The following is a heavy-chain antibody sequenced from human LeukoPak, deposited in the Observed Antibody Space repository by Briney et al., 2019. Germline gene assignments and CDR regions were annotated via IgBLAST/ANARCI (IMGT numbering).Heavy chain of an antibody. J-gene: IGHJ4*02. CDR2: IYSTGNT. V-gene: IGHV4-61*02. CDR1: GGSISSGSYY. Sequence: SETLSLTCSVSGGSISSGSYYWNWIRQPAGKGLEWIGRIYSTGNTNYIPSLKTRVNISVDTSKNQFSLTLRSVTATDTAIYYCARVVTVGYMYYFDYWGQGILITVSS. CDR3: ARVVTVGYMYYFDY. D-gene: IGHD5-18*01.